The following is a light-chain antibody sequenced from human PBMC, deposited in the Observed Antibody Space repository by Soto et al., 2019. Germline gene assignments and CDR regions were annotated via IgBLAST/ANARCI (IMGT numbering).Light chain of an antibody. CDR1: QNINNW. J-gene: IGKJ5*01. CDR2: DAS. Sequence: DIQMTQSPSTLSASIGDRVTITCRASQNINNWIAWYQQKPGKAPKFLIYDASTLESGVPSRFSGSGFGTEFSLTISSLQPEDIATYYCQQYEIFPITFGQGTRLEIK. V-gene: IGKV1-5*01. CDR3: QQYEIFPIT.